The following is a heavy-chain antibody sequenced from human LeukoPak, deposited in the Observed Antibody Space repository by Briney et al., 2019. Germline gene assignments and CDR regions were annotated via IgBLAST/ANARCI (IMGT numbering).Heavy chain of an antibody. CDR2: IYTSGST. D-gene: IGHD3-3*01. J-gene: IGHJ6*03. CDR3: ARFARPDFRYYYYYYMDV. Sequence: PSETLSLTCTVSGGSISSYYWSWIRQPAGKGLEWIGRIYTSGSTNYNPSLKSRVTMSVDTSKNQFSLKLSSVTAADTAVYYCARFARPDFRYYYYYYMDVWGKGTTVTVSS. V-gene: IGHV4-4*07. CDR1: GGSISSYY.